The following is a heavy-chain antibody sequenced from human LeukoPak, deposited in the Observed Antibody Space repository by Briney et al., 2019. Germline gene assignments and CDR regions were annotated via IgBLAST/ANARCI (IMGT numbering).Heavy chain of an antibody. CDR2: ISSSSSTI. Sequence: GGSLRLSSAASGFTFSSTSMNWVRRAPGNGLEWVTYISSSSSTIFYADSVKGLFTISRDNAKNSLYLEMNSLRAEDTAVYYCARKTGGSLDIWGQGTMVTVSS. V-gene: IGHV3-48*01. D-gene: IGHD1-1*01. CDR1: GFTFSSTS. J-gene: IGHJ3*02. CDR3: ARKTGGSLDI.